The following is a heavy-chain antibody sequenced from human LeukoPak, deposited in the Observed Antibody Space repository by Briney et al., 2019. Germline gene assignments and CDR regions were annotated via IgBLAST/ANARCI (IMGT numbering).Heavy chain of an antibody. CDR3: VKVRGRARVGYFDY. Sequence: RPGGSLLLSCAASGFTFSSSWIHWVRQAPGRGLVWVSRINKDGSVIDYAEAVKGRFSISRDNAKNTLYLQMNSLRVEDTAIYYCVKVRGRARVGYFDYWGQGALVTVSS. CDR2: INKDGSVI. V-gene: IGHV3-74*01. J-gene: IGHJ4*02. CDR1: GFTFSSSW. D-gene: IGHD1-26*01.